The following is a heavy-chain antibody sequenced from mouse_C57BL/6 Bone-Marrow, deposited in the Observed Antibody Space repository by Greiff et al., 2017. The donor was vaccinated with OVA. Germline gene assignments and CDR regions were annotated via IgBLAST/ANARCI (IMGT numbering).Heavy chain of an antibody. J-gene: IGHJ4*01. CDR3: AKKDSTGYEGYAMDY. CDR1: GFSLTSYG. Sequence: VQLVESGPGLVQPSQCLSITCTVSGFSLTSYGVHWVRQSPGKGLEWLGVIWRGGSTAYNAAFMSGLGTTKDNSTSQYFFKMNSLQADVTAIYYGAKKDSTGYEGYAMDYWGQGTSVTVSS. V-gene: IGHV2-5*01. D-gene: IGHD3-2*02. CDR2: IWRGGST.